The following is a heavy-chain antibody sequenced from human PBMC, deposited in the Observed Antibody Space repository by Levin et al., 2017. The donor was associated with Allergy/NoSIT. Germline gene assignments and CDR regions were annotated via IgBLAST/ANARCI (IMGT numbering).Heavy chain of an antibody. D-gene: IGHD1-26*01. CDR1: GGSISGSTYY. J-gene: IGHJ5*02. V-gene: IGHV4-39*01. CDR2: IYQSGTT. Sequence: SETLSLRCTVSGGSISGSTYYWGWIRQPPGKGLEWIASIYQSGTTYYNPSLKSRVSISVAPSTHQFSLNLTSVTAADTAVYYCARLRGLPSWGQGTRVTVSS. CDR3: ARLRGLPS.